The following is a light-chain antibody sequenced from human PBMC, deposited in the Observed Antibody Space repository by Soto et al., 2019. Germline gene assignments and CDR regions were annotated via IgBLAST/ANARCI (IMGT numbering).Light chain of an antibody. CDR2: DVS. CDR1: SSDVGGYNY. Sequence: QSALTQPASVSGSPGQSITISCTGTSSDVGGYNYVSWYQQYPGKAPKLMIYDVSNRPSGVSNRFSGSKSGNTASLTISGLQAEDEADYYCTSYTSPLVVFGGGTKLTVL. J-gene: IGLJ2*01. CDR3: TSYTSPLVV. V-gene: IGLV2-14*03.